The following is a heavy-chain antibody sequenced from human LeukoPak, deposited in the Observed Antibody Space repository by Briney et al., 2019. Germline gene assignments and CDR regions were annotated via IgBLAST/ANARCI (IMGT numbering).Heavy chain of an antibody. J-gene: IGHJ4*02. V-gene: IGHV1-69*13. CDR3: ARGRSRLGELSLYGFRY. CDR1: GGTFSSYA. D-gene: IGHD3-16*02. Sequence: SVTVSCMASGGTFSSYAISWVRQAPGQGLEWMGGIIPIFGTANYAQKFQGRVTITADESTSTAYMELSSLRSEDTAVYYCARGRSRLGELSLYGFRYWGQGTLVTVSS. CDR2: IIPIFGTA.